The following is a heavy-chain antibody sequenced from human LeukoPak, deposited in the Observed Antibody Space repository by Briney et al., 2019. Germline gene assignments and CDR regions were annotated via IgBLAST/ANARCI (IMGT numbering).Heavy chain of an antibody. CDR2: INHSGST. CDR1: GGSFSGYY. J-gene: IGHJ5*02. CDR3: ARHGSSRYCSSTSCYSYWFDP. D-gene: IGHD2-2*01. Sequence: PSETLSLTCAVYGGSFSGYYWSWIRQPPGKGLEWIGEINHSGSTNYNPSLKSRVTISVDTSKNQFSLKLSSVTAADTAVYYCARHGSSRYCSSTSCYSYWFDPWGQGTLVTVSS. V-gene: IGHV4-34*01.